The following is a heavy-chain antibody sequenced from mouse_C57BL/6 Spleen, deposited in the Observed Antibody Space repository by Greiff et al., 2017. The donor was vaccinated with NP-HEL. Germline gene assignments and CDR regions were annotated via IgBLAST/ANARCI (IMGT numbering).Heavy chain of an antibody. Sequence: EVHLVESGGGLVQPGGSLKLSCAASGFTFSDYYMYWVRQTPEKRLEWVAYISNGGGSTYYPDTVKGRFTISRDNAKNTLYLQMSRLKSEDTAMYYCARRDDYDGVFDYWGQGTTLTVSS. D-gene: IGHD2-4*01. CDR3: ARRDDYDGVFDY. V-gene: IGHV5-12*01. CDR1: GFTFSDYY. CDR2: ISNGGGST. J-gene: IGHJ2*01.